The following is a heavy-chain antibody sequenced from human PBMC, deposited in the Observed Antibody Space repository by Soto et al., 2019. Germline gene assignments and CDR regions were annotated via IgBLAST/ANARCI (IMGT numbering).Heavy chain of an antibody. J-gene: IGHJ2*01. V-gene: IGHV5-51*01. D-gene: IGHD4-17*01. CDR2: IYPAASYI. Sequence: GASLKISCKGSGFSFTAYWIGWVRQMPGKGLEWMGIIYPAASYIIYSPSFQGQVTISADKSISTAYLQWNSLKDSDTAIYYCASAKNGDFYWDFDLWGRGTLVTVSS. CDR3: ASAKNGDFYWDFDL. CDR1: GFSFTAYW.